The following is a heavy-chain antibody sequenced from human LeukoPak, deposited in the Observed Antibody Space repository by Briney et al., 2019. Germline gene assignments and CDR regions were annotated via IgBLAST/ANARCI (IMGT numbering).Heavy chain of an antibody. CDR1: GYTFTGYY. Sequence: ASVKVSCKASGYTFTGYYMHWVRQAPGQGLEWMGWINPNSGGTNYVQKFQGWVTMTRDTSISTAYMELSRLRSDDTAVYYCAVGPPGNAFDIWGQGTMVTVSS. CDR2: INPNSGGT. V-gene: IGHV1-2*04. D-gene: IGHD1-26*01. J-gene: IGHJ3*02. CDR3: AVGPPGNAFDI.